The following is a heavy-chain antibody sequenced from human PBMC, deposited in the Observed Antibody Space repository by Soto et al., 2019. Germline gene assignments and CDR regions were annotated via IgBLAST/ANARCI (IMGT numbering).Heavy chain of an antibody. Sequence: QLQLLESGPGLVKPSETLSLTCTVSGGSISSSSYYWGWIRQPPGKGLEWIGSIYYSGSTYYNPSLKSRVTISVDTSKNQFSLKLSSVTAADTAVYYCARRRLDDFWSGYCFDYWGQGTLVTVSS. CDR3: ARRRLDDFWSGYCFDY. CDR1: GGSISSSSYY. J-gene: IGHJ4*02. V-gene: IGHV4-39*01. D-gene: IGHD3-3*01. CDR2: IYYSGST.